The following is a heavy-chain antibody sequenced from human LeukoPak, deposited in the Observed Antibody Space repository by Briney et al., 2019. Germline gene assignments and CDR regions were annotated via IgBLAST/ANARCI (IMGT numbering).Heavy chain of an antibody. V-gene: IGHV3-30-3*01. Sequence: TGGSLRLSCAASGFTFSSYAMHWVRQAPGEGLEWVAVISYDGSNKYYADSVKGRFTISRDNSKNTLYLQMNSLRAEDTAVYYCARDPRRGGYDYFAGIDYWGQGTLATVSS. CDR3: ARDPRRGGYDYFAGIDY. CDR1: GFTFSSYA. J-gene: IGHJ4*02. D-gene: IGHD5-12*01. CDR2: ISYDGSNK.